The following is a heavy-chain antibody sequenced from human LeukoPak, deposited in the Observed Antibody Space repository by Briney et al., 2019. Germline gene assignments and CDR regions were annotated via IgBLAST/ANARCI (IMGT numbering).Heavy chain of an antibody. V-gene: IGHV1-69*13. Sequence: SVKVSCKASGGTFSSYAISWVRQAPGQGLEWMGGIIPIFGTANYAQKFQGRVTITADESTSTAYMELSSLRSEDTAVYYCAGVPAADDAFDIWGQGTMVTVSS. CDR3: AGVPAADDAFDI. J-gene: IGHJ3*02. D-gene: IGHD2-2*01. CDR2: IIPIFGTA. CDR1: GGTFSSYA.